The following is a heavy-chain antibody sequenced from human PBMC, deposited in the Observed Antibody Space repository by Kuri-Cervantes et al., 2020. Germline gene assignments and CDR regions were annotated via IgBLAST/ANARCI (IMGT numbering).Heavy chain of an antibody. CDR3: GRERRTPLVRGRGWFDP. V-gene: IGHV3-11*04. Sequence: GESLKISCAASGFTFSDYYMSWIRQAPGKGLEYISYMSSSGSTKYYADSVKGRFTISRDNAKNLLYLQMNSLRAEDTAVYYCGRERRTPLVRGRGWFDPWGQGTLVTVSS. J-gene: IGHJ5*02. CDR1: GFTFSDYY. D-gene: IGHD3-10*01. CDR2: MSSSGSTK.